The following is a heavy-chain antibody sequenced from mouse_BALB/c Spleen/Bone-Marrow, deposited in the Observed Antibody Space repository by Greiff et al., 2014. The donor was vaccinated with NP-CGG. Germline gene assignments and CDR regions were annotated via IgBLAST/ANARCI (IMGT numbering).Heavy chain of an antibody. CDR3: ARYYYGFLDY. J-gene: IGHJ2*01. CDR2: IRAGGST. V-gene: IGHV2-9*02. D-gene: IGHD1-2*01. Sequence: QVQLQQSGPGLVAPSQSLSITCTVSGFSLTSYGVHWVRQPPGKGLEWLGVIRAGGSTNYNSTLMSRLSISKDNSKSQVFLKMNSLQTDDTAMYYCARYYYGFLDYWGQGTTLTVSS. CDR1: GFSLTSYG.